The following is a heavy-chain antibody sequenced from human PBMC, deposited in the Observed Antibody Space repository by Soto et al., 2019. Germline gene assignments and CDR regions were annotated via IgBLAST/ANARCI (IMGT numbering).Heavy chain of an antibody. J-gene: IGHJ4*02. D-gene: IGHD1-26*01. Sequence: LSLTCAVYGGSFSRYYWSWIRQAPGKGLEWVSYISSSGSTIYYADSVKGRFTISRDNAKNSLYLQMNSLRAEDTAVYYCARGGGSYFFDYWGQGTLVTVSS. V-gene: IGHV3-11*01. CDR3: ARGGGSYFFDY. CDR2: ISSSGSTI. CDR1: GGSFSRYY.